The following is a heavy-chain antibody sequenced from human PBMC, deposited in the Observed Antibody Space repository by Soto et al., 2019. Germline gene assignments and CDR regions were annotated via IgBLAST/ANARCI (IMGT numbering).Heavy chain of an antibody. J-gene: IGHJ6*01. Sequence: ASVNGSRKASGYTFTSYAMRWGRQATGQRLEWMGWINAGNGNTKYSQKFQDRVTITRDTSASTAYMELNSLKTEDTAVYYCTTGIVVVIPSGMDVWGQGTTVTVSS. D-gene: IGHD3-22*01. CDR3: TTGIVVVIPSGMDV. CDR1: GYTFTSYA. CDR2: INAGNGNT. V-gene: IGHV1-3*01.